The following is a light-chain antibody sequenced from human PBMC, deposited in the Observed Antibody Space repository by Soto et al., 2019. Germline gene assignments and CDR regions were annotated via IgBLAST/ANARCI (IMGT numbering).Light chain of an antibody. Sequence: EIVLTQSPGTLSLSPGERATLSCRASQTLSSGYLAWYQQKPGQAPRILIYAASSRATGIPDRFSGSGSGTDFTLTISRLEPEDFAVYYCQQYGGSPLTFGGGTKVEI. CDR1: QTLSSGY. V-gene: IGKV3-20*01. CDR3: QQYGGSPLT. CDR2: AAS. J-gene: IGKJ4*01.